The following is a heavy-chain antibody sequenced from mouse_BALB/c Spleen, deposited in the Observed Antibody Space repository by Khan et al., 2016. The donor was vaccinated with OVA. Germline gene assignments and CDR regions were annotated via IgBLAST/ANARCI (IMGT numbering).Heavy chain of an antibody. CDR1: GYTFTTYW. CDR2: INPTSGYT. V-gene: IGHV1-7*01. J-gene: IGHJ2*01. CDR3: TRDRIDY. Sequence: QVRLQQSGAELAKPGASVKMSCKASGYTFTTYWMHWVKQRSGQGLGWIGYINPTSGYTDYNEKFKDRATLSADKSSSTAYMQLSSLTSEDSAVYYCTRDRIDYWGQGTTLTVSS.